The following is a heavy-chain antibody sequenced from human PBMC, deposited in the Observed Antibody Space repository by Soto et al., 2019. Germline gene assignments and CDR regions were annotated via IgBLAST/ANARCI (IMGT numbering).Heavy chain of an antibody. V-gene: IGHV2-5*02. D-gene: IGHD3-16*01. Sequence: QITLKESGPTLVKPTQTLTLTCTFSGFSLTTRGVGVGWIRQPPGKALECLALIYWDDDKRYSPSMQSRLSITKDTSKNQVVLTMTNVDPVDTATYYCAHIQNYYQYDWLDPWGQGTLVSVSS. J-gene: IGHJ5*02. CDR1: GFSLTTRGVG. CDR3: AHIQNYYQYDWLDP. CDR2: IYWDDDK.